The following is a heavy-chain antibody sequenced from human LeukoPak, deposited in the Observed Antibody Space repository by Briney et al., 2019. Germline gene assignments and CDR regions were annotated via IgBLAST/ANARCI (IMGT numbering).Heavy chain of an antibody. D-gene: IGHD3-9*01. V-gene: IGHV3-30*02. CDR1: GFTFSSFG. CDR3: ARDQHYDVLTAFGLDV. J-gene: IGHJ6*02. CDR2: IRYGGTNE. Sequence: GGSLRLSCAASGFTFSSFGMHWVRLAPGKGLEWVAFIRYGGTNEYYADSVKGRFTISRDNSKNTLSLLMNGLRVEDTAVYYCARDQHYDVLTAFGLDVWGQGTTVTVSS.